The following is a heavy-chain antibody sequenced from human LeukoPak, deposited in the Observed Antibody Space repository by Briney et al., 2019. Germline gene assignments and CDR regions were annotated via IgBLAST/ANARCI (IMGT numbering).Heavy chain of an antibody. V-gene: IGHV4-4*02. J-gene: IGHJ4*02. Sequence: MASETLSLTCAVSGGSISSSNWWSWVRQPPGKGLEWIGAIYHSGSTNYNPSLKSRVTISVDKSKNQFSLKLSSVTAADTAVYYCARDVRYCSSTSCYSLFNYWGQGTLVTVSS. D-gene: IGHD2-2*01. CDR2: IYHSGST. CDR3: ARDVRYCSSTSCYSLFNY. CDR1: GGSISSSNW.